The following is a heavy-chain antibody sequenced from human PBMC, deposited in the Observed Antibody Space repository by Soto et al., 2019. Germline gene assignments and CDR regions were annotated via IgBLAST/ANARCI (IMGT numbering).Heavy chain of an antibody. CDR2: IKQDGSEK. V-gene: IGHV3-7*01. D-gene: IGHD4-17*01. CDR1: GFTFSSYW. J-gene: IGHJ4*02. Sequence: PGGSLRLSCAASGFTFSSYWMSWVRQAPGKGLEWVANIKQDGSEKYYVDSVKGRFTISRDNAKNSLYLQMNSLRAEDTAVYYCARPRPTDYGDHEGYFDYWGQGTLVTVSS. CDR3: ARPRPTDYGDHEGYFDY.